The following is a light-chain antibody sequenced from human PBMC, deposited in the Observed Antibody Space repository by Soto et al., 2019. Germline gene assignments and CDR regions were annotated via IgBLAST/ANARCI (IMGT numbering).Light chain of an antibody. J-gene: IGLJ3*02. CDR2: RND. Sequence: QSVLTQPHSASGTPGQRVTISFSGSSSNIGSNYVYWYQQLPGTAPKLLIYRNDQRPSGVPDRFSGSKSGTSASLAISGLRSDDEADYYSAAWDDSLSGVVFGGGTKLTVL. V-gene: IGLV1-47*01. CDR3: AAWDDSLSGVV. CDR1: SSNIGSNY.